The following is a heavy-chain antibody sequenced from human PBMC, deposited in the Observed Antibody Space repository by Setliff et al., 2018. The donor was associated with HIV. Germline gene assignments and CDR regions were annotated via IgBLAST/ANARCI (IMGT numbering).Heavy chain of an antibody. CDR3: ARHRSYGDYDPNWFDP. D-gene: IGHD4-17*01. CDR2: IYFSGST. V-gene: IGHV4-39*01. CDR1: GGSISTSSFY. Sequence: SETLSLTCTVSGGSISTSSFYWGWIRQPPGKGLQWIGSIYFSGSTYYNPSLKSRVTISVDTSKNQFSLKLRPVTAADTGIYYCARHRSYGDYDPNWFDPWGQGTLVTVSS. J-gene: IGHJ5*02.